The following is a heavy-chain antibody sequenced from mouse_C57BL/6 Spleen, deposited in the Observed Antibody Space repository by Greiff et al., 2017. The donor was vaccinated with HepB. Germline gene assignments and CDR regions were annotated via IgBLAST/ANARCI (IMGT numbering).Heavy chain of an antibody. J-gene: IGHJ4*01. V-gene: IGHV5-6*02. Sequence: EVKLVESGGDLVKPGGSLKLSCAASGFTFSSYGMSWVRQTPDKRLEWVATISSGGSYTYYPDSVKGRFTISRDNAKNTLYLQMSSLKSEDTAMYYCARSTTVYAMDYWGQGTSVTVSS. CDR3: ARSTTVYAMDY. CDR1: GFTFSSYG. D-gene: IGHD1-1*01. CDR2: ISSGGSYT.